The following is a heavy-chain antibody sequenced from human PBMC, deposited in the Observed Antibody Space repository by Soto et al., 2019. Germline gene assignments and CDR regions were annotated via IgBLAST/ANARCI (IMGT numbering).Heavy chain of an antibody. D-gene: IGHD3-10*01. J-gene: IGHJ5*02. V-gene: IGHV1-3*01. CDR2: INAGNGNT. Sequence: ASVKVSCKASGYTFTSYAMHWVRQAPGQRLEWMGWINAGNGNTKYSQKFQGRVTITRDTSASTAYMELSSLRSEDTAVYYRARSSAYYYGSGSYYNNWFDPWGQGTLVTVSS. CDR3: ARSSAYYYGSGSYYNNWFDP. CDR1: GYTFTSYA.